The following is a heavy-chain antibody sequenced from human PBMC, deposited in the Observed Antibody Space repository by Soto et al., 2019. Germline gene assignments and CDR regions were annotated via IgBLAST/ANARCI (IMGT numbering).Heavy chain of an antibody. D-gene: IGHD6-13*01. V-gene: IGHV6-1*01. CDR1: GDSVSSNSAA. CDR3: ARVYGSIAAAGGDDAFDI. CDR2: TYYRSKWYN. J-gene: IGHJ3*02. Sequence: SQPLSLTCAISGDSVSSNSAAWNWIRQSPSRGLEWLGRTYYRSKWYNDYAVSVKRRITINPDTSKNQFSLQLNSVTPEDTAVYYCARVYGSIAAAGGDDAFDIWGQGTMVTVSS.